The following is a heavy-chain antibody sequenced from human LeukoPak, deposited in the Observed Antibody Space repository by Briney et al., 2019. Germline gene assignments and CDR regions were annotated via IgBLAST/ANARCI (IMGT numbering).Heavy chain of an antibody. CDR3: APKMATIDY. D-gene: IGHD5-24*01. CDR2: ISTNGRNT. V-gene: IGHV3-64*01. Sequence: GSLRLSCAASGFTFSTYAMHWVRQAPGKGLECVSAISTNGRNTHYANSVKGRFTISRDNSKNTLYLQMNSLRAEDTAVYYCAPKMATIDYWGQGTLVTVSS. CDR1: GFTFSTYA. J-gene: IGHJ4*02.